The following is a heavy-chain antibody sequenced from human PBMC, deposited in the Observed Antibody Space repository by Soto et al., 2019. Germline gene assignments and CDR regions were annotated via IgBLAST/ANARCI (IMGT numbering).Heavy chain of an antibody. J-gene: IGHJ6*03. CDR2: IIPIFGTA. Sequence: SVKVSCKASGGTFSSYAISWVRQAPGQGLEWMGGIIPIFGTANYAQKFQGWVTITRDASMSTAYMELSSLRSDDTAVYYCARDGEGSNMDVWGKGTTVTVSS. CDR1: GGTFSSYA. CDR3: ARDGEGSNMDV. D-gene: IGHD3-10*01. V-gene: IGHV1-69*05.